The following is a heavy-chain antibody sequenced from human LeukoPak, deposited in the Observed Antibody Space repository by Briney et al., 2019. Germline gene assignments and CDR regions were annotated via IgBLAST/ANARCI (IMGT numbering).Heavy chain of an antibody. CDR2: NIPIFGTA. J-gene: IGHJ6*03. D-gene: IGHD3-3*01. CDR1: GGTFSSYA. V-gene: IGHV1-69*05. CDR3: ARASGPNVYYYYYMDV. Sequence: ASVKVSCKASGGTFSSYAISWVRQAPGQGLEWMGGNIPIFGTANYAQKFQGRVTITTDESTSTAYMELSSLRSEDTAVYYCARASGPNVYYYYYMDVWGKGTTVTVSS.